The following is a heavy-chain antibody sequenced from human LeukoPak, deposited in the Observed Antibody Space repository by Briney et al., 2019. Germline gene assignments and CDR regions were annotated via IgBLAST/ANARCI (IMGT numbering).Heavy chain of an antibody. V-gene: IGHV1-2*02. D-gene: IGHD3-22*01. CDR3: ARQPVGGYCFDC. Sequence: GASVKVSCKASGYTVTGYYMHWVRQAPGQGLEWMGWINPNSGGTNYEQKFRGRVTMSRDTSISTAYMELSRLRSDDTAVYYCARQPVGGYCFDCWGQGTLVTVSS. CDR1: GYTVTGYY. CDR2: INPNSGGT. J-gene: IGHJ4*02.